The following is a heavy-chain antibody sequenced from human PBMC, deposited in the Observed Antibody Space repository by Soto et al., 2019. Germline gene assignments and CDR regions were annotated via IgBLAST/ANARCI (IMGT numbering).Heavy chain of an antibody. Sequence: SETLSLTCTVSGGSISSYYWSWIRQPPGKGLEWIGYIYYSGSTYYNPSLKSRVTISVDTSKNQFSLNLSSVTAADTAVYYCARGFYYASSGYYYPWFDPWGQGTLVTVSS. CDR2: IYYSGST. D-gene: IGHD3-22*01. J-gene: IGHJ5*02. V-gene: IGHV4-30-4*01. CDR3: ARGFYYASSGYYYPWFDP. CDR1: GGSISSYY.